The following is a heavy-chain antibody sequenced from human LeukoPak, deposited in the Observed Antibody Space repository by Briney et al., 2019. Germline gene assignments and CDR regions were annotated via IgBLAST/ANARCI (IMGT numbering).Heavy chain of an antibody. J-gene: IGHJ3*02. CDR3: AIDPGFLEWLGAFDI. CDR1: GGSLSSCY. Sequence: SGTLSLTCTVSGGSLSSCYWSWIRQPPGKGLEWIGYIYYSGSTNYNPSLKSRVTIAVDTSKNQFSLKLSSVTAADTAVYYWAIDPGFLEWLGAFDIWGQGTMCTVSS. V-gene: IGHV4-59*01. D-gene: IGHD3-3*01. CDR2: IYYSGST.